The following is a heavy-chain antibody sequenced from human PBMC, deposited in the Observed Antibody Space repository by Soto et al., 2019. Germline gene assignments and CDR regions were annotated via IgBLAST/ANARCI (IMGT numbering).Heavy chain of an antibody. CDR3: ARDLASTTIPNY. Sequence: EVQLVESGGGLVQPGGSLRLSCAASGFTFSSYWMSWVRQAPGKGLEWVANIKQDGSEKYYVDSVKGRFTISRDNAKNPLYLQKNRLRAEDTAVYYCARDLASTTIPNYWGQGTLVTVSS. CDR2: IKQDGSEK. CDR1: GFTFSSYW. V-gene: IGHV3-7*04. J-gene: IGHJ4*02. D-gene: IGHD4-17*01.